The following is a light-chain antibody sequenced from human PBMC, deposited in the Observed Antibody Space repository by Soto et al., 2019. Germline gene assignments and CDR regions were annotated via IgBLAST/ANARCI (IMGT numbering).Light chain of an antibody. Sequence: QSALTQPASVSGSPGQSITISCTGTNSDFGSYNLVSWFQQHPGEAPKLIIYEASRRPSGVSNRFSASKSGNTASLTISGLHSEDEADYYCCSYAGSDTMIFGGGTKLTVL. CDR3: CSYAGSDTMI. CDR2: EAS. J-gene: IGLJ2*01. CDR1: NSDFGSYNL. V-gene: IGLV2-23*01.